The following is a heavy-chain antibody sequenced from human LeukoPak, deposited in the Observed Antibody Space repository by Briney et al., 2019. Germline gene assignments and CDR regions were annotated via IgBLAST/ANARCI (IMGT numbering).Heavy chain of an antibody. CDR3: ARGPGKASFDY. D-gene: IGHD3-10*01. CDR1: GFTFSSYG. CDR2: IFSGGST. V-gene: IGHV3-53*01. Sequence: GGSLRLSCAASGFTFSSYGMHWVRQAPGKGLEWVSVIFSGGSTYYADSVKGRFTISRDKSNNTLYLQMNSLRAEDTAVYYCARGPGKASFDYWGQGTLVTVSS. J-gene: IGHJ4*02.